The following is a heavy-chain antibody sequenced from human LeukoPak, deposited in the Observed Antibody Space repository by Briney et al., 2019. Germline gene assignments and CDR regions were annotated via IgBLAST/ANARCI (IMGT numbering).Heavy chain of an antibody. CDR3: ARVDGYIQLWSLDY. Sequence: ASVKVSCKASGYTFIGYYIHWVRQAPGQGLEWMGWINCNTGGTNYAQKFQGRVTMARDTSAARIYMELSGLRSDDTAVYYCARVDGYIQLWSLDYWGQGTLVTVSS. J-gene: IGHJ4*02. CDR1: GYTFIGYY. CDR2: INCNTGGT. D-gene: IGHD5-24*01. V-gene: IGHV1-2*02.